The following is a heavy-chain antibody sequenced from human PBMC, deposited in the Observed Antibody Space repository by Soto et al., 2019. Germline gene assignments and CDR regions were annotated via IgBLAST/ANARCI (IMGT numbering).Heavy chain of an antibody. CDR3: ARGPPNRVVVVAATYYYYYGMDV. CDR1: GFTCRSYA. D-gene: IGHD2-15*01. J-gene: IGHJ6*02. V-gene: IGHV3-23*01. CDR2: ISGSVIT. Sequence: GGSLRLSCAASGFTCRSYAMSWVRQAPGKGLEWVSAISGSVITYYADSVKGRFTISRDNSKNTLYLQMNSLRAEDTAVYYCARGPPNRVVVVAATYYYYYGMDVWGQGTTVTVSS.